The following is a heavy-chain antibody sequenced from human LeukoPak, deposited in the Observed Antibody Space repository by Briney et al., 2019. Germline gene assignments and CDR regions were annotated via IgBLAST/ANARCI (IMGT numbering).Heavy chain of an antibody. CDR1: GFTFSTYA. CDR2: ISGSGGTT. J-gene: IGHJ6*03. CDR3: AREGITMVRGVNYYYMDV. D-gene: IGHD3-10*01. Sequence: GGSLRLSCAASGFTFSTYAMSWVRQAPGKGLEWVSAISGSGGTTSYADSVKGRFTISRDNAKNSLYLQMNSLRAEDTAVYYCAREGITMVRGVNYYYMDVWGKGTTVTVSS. V-gene: IGHV3-23*01.